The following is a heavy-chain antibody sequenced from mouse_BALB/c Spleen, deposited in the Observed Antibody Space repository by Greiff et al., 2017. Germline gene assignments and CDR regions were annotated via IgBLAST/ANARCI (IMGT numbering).Heavy chain of an antibody. CDR2: INPGSGGT. J-gene: IGHJ4*01. Sequence: QVQLQQSGAELVRPGTSVKVSCKASGYAFTNYLIEWVKQRPGQGLEWIGVINPGSGGTNYNEKFKGKATLTADKSSSTAYMQLSSLTSDDSAIYFCARYDYAYAMDYWGQGTSVTVSS. CDR1: GYAFTNYL. D-gene: IGHD2-4*01. CDR3: ARYDYAYAMDY. V-gene: IGHV1-54*01.